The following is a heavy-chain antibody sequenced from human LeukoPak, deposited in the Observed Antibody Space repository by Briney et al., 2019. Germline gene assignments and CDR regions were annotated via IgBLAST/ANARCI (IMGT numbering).Heavy chain of an antibody. CDR2: ISGSGGST. D-gene: IGHD3-10*01. J-gene: IGHJ4*02. Sequence: PEGTLRLSCAASGFTFSSYGMSWVRQAPGKGLEWVSAISGSGGSTYYADSVKGRFTISRDNSKNTLYLQMNSLRAEDTAVYYCARGAGYYGSGSYYKRGATYYFDYWGQGTLVTVSS. V-gene: IGHV3-23*01. CDR1: GFTFSSYG. CDR3: ARGAGYYGSGSYYKRGATYYFDY.